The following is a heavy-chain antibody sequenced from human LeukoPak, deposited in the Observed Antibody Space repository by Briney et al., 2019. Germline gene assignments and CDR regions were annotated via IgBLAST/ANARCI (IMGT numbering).Heavy chain of an antibody. J-gene: IGHJ4*02. V-gene: IGHV4-31*03. CDR1: GGSISSGGYY. D-gene: IGHD3-22*01. CDR3: ARADSSGYYPDY. CDR2: IYYSGST. Sequence: SQTLSLTCTVPGGSISSGGYYWSWIRQHPGKGLEWIGYIYYSGSTNYNPSLKSRVTISVDTSKNQFSLKLSSVTAADTAVYYCARADSSGYYPDYWGQGTLVTVSS.